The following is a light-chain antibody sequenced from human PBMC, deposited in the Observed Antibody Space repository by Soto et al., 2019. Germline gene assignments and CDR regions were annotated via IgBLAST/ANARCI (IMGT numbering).Light chain of an antibody. CDR2: DVS. CDR3: GSYTSGSTFVV. J-gene: IGLJ2*01. V-gene: IGLV2-14*03. Sequence: QSALTQPASVSGSPGQSITISCTGTSSDVGGYNYVSWYQHHPGKAPKLMIYDVSNRPSGVSNRFSGSKSGNTASLTISGLQAEDEANYHCGSYTSGSTFVVFGGGTQLTVL. CDR1: SSDVGGYNY.